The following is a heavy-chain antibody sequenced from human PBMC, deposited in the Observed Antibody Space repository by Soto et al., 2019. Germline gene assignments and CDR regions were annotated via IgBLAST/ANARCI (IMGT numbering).Heavy chain of an antibody. CDR1: GFLFPNAW. CDR2: IKNKGDGGTA. V-gene: IGHV3-15*01. J-gene: IGHJ4*02. CDR3: ATMGLYCSGGSCYSDN. Sequence: EVQLVESGGGLVKPGGSLRLSCAGSGFLFPNAWMSWFRQAPGKGLEWVGHIKNKGDGGTADHAAAVKGRFVISRDDSERMVFLQMNGLKVEDTAVYYCATMGLYCSGGSCYSDNWGQGALVTVSS. D-gene: IGHD2-15*01.